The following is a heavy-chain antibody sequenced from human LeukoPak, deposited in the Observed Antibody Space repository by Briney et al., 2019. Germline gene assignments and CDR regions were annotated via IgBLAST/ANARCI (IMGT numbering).Heavy chain of an antibody. Sequence: GGSLRLSCAASGSIPFNSYSMSWVRQAPGKGLEWVSAVTSSGETTYYADSVKGRFTISRDNSKNMVYLQMNSLRAEDAATYYCAKMQGYFDYWGQGSLVTVSS. CDR3: AKMQGYFDY. J-gene: IGHJ4*02. V-gene: IGHV3-23*01. CDR1: GSIPFNSYS. CDR2: VTSSGETT.